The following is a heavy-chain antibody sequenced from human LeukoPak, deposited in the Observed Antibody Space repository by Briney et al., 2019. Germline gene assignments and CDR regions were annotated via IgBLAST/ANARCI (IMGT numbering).Heavy chain of an antibody. CDR1: GFTVSTNS. CDR3: ARRAGAYSHPYDY. CDR2: IYSDNT. Sequence: GGSPRLSCTVSGFTVSTNSMSWVRQAPGKGLEWVSFIYSDNTHYSDSVKGGVTISRDNSKNTPYLQMNSLRAEDTAVYYCARRAGAYSHPYDYWGQGTLVTVSS. V-gene: IGHV3-66*04. J-gene: IGHJ4*02. D-gene: IGHD4/OR15-4a*01.